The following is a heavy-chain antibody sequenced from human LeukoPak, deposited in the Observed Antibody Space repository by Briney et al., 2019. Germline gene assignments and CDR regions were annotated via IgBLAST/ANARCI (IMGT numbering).Heavy chain of an antibody. D-gene: IGHD1-26*01. V-gene: IGHV4-30-4*08. CDR3: ARASGSYDAVEY. CDR1: GGSISSGDYY. CDR2: IYYSGST. J-gene: IGHJ4*02. Sequence: KASETLSLTCTVSGGSISSGDYYWSWIRQPPGKGMEWIGYIYYSGSTYYNPSLKSRVTISVDTSKNQFSLKLSSVTAADTAVYYCARASGSYDAVEYWGQGTLVTVSS.